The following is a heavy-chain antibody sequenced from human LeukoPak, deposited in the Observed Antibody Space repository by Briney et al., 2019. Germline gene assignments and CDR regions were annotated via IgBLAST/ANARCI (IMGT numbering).Heavy chain of an antibody. Sequence: PSETLSLTCSVSSGSFSDDGYSWSWIRHHPGKGLEWIGYIHYTGNTFYNPSLRSRVTMSVDTSKNQFSLKVNSVTAADTAVYYCARAPLSYYFGSSGYYCFDYWGQGSLVTVSS. J-gene: IGHJ4*02. CDR3: ARAPLSYYFGSSGYYCFDY. CDR1: SGSFSDDGYS. D-gene: IGHD3-22*01. V-gene: IGHV4-31*03. CDR2: IHYTGNT.